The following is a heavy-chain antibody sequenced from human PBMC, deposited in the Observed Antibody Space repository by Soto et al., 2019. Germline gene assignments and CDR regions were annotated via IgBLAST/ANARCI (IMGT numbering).Heavy chain of an antibody. D-gene: IGHD3-22*01. CDR2: IYYTGTT. Sequence: VSGGSVTNINYFWAWIRQSPGKGLEWIANIYYTGTTFYNPSLRSRVSMTIDASKNRFSLNLSSVTASDTALYYCARHEYVSSSYDLLDVWGRGTMVTVSS. J-gene: IGHJ3*01. CDR3: ARHEYVSSSYDLLDV. CDR1: GGSVTNINYF. V-gene: IGHV4-39*01.